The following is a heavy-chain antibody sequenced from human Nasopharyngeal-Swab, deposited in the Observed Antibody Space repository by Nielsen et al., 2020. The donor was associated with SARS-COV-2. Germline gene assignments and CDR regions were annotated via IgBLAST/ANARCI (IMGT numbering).Heavy chain of an antibody. D-gene: IGHD3-3*01. V-gene: IGHV1-18*01. CDR2: ISAYNGNT. CDR1: GYTFTSYG. J-gene: IGHJ4*02. CDR3: ARDDSTNYDFWSGYYTSFDD. Sequence: ASVKVSCKASGYTFTSYGISWVRQAPGQGLEWMGWISAYNGNTNYAQKLQGRVTMTTDTSTSTAYMELRSLRSADTAVYYCARDDSTNYDFWSGYYTSFDDWGQGTLFTVTS.